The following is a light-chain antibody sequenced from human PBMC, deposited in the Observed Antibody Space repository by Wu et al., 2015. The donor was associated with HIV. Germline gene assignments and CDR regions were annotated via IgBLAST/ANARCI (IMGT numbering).Light chain of an antibody. CDR3: HQYDKYPWT. J-gene: IGKJ1*01. CDR1: QSINSW. Sequence: DIQMTQSPSTLSASVGDRVTITCRASQSINSWLAWYQQKSGKAPKLLIYRASTLESGVPSRFSGSESGTDFTLTTTSLQPDDSATYYCHQYDKYPWTFGPGTKV. V-gene: IGKV1-5*03. CDR2: RAS.